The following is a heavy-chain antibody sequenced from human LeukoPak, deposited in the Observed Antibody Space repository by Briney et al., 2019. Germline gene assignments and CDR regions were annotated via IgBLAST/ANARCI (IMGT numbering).Heavy chain of an antibody. J-gene: IGHJ2*01. Sequence: GGSLRLSCAASGFIFSGYWMHWVRQAPGKGVVWVSHINSDGSGTNYTDSVKGRFTISRDNSRNTLYLQMNSLRAEDTAVYYCAKALSSSFYYFDLGGRGTLVTVSS. CDR1: GFIFSGYW. V-gene: IGHV3-74*01. CDR2: INSDGSGT. D-gene: IGHD3-16*02. CDR3: AKALSSSFYYFDL.